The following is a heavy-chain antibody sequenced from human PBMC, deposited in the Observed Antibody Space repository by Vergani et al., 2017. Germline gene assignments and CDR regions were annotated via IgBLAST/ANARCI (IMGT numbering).Heavy chain of an antibody. CDR1: GGTFSSYA. V-gene: IGHV1-69*12. D-gene: IGHD2-2*01. Sequence: QVQLVQSGAEVKKPGSSVKVSCKASGGTFSSYAISWVRQAPGQGLEWMGGIIPIFGTANYAQKFQGRVTITADESKSTAYMELSSLRSEDTAVYYCARGRPVVPAAMSYYYMDVWGKGTTVTVSS. CDR2: IIPIFGTA. J-gene: IGHJ6*03. CDR3: ARGRPVVPAAMSYYYMDV.